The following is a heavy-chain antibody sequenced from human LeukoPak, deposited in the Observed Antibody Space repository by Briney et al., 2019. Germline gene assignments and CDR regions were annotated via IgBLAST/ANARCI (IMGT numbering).Heavy chain of an antibody. CDR2: IIPILGTA. CDR3: ASTPLYYYYYMDV. CDR1: GGTFSSYA. J-gene: IGHJ6*03. Sequence: SVKVSCKTYGGTFSSYAIIWVRQAPGQGLEWMGGIIPILGTANYAQKFQGRVTITTDESTSAVYMELRSLRSEDTAVYYCASTPLYYYYYMDVWGLGATVTVSS. V-gene: IGHV1-69*05.